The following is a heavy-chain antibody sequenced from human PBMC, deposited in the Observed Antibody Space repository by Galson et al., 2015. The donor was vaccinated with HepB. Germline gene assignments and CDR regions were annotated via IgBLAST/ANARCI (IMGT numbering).Heavy chain of an antibody. CDR3: ASGGGY. D-gene: IGHD2-15*01. V-gene: IGHV3-30-3*01. Sequence: SLRLSCAASGFTFSGYPMHWVRQAPGKGLDWVAVISYDGNIKYYADSVKGRFTISRDNSKNTLYLQMNSLRPEGTAVYYCASGGGYWGQGTLVTVSS. CDR1: GFTFSGYP. J-gene: IGHJ4*02. CDR2: ISYDGNIK.